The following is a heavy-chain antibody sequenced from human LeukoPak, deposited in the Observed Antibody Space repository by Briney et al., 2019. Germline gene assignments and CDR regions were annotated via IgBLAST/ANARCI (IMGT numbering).Heavy chain of an antibody. Sequence: PGGSLRLFCAASGFTLSHYYMTCIRQAPGKGLECLSYIRSSGDNIYYADSVQGRFTVSRDNAENLLYLQMNSLRAEDTAMYYCERQGSEIDYWGQGTLVTVSS. CDR1: GFTLSHYY. CDR3: ERQGSEIDY. CDR2: IRSSGDNI. V-gene: IGHV3-11*01. J-gene: IGHJ4*02.